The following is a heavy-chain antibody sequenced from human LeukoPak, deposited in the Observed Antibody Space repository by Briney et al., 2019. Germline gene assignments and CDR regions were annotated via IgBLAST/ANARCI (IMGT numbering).Heavy chain of an antibody. Sequence: SETPSLTCTVSGGSISSYYWSWIRQPPGKGLEWIGYIYYSGSTNYNPSLKSRVTISVDTSKNQFSLKLSSVTAADTAVYYCARAQPGIAAAGMINYWGQGTLVTVSS. V-gene: IGHV4-59*01. CDR1: GGSISSYY. D-gene: IGHD6-13*01. CDR2: IYYSGST. J-gene: IGHJ4*02. CDR3: ARAQPGIAAAGMINY.